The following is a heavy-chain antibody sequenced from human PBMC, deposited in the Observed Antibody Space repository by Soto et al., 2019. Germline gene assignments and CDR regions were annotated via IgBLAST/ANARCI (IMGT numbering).Heavy chain of an antibody. CDR1: GFAFSNFG. J-gene: IGHJ4*02. Sequence: QVQGVESGGGVVQPGRSLRLSCVASGFAFSNFGMHWVRQVPGKGLEWVAVIWHNGKNKDYADYAKGRFTISRDNSKNILYLEMNSLRVEDTAVYYCARDPGQDEAMDYWGQGTLVTVSS. V-gene: IGHV3-33*01. CDR3: ARDPGQDEAMDY. CDR2: IWHNGKNK.